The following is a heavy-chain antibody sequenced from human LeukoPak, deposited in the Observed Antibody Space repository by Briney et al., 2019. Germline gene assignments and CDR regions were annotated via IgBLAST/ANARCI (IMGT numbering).Heavy chain of an antibody. CDR3: AKDERGYSYGLIDC. CDR1: GFTFSSYG. CDR2: IWYDGSNK. Sequence: PGRSLRLSCAASGFTFSSYGMHWVRQAPGKGLEWVAVIWYDGSNKYYADSVKGRFTISRDNSKNTLYLQMNSLRAEDTAVYYCAKDERGYSYGLIDCWGQGTLVTVSS. D-gene: IGHD5-18*01. J-gene: IGHJ4*02. V-gene: IGHV3-33*06.